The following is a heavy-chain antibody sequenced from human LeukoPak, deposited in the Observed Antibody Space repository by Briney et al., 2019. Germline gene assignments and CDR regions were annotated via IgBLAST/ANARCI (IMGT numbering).Heavy chain of an antibody. CDR1: GFTFSSYA. D-gene: IGHD6-13*01. CDR2: ISYDGSNK. Sequence: GGSLRVSCAASGFTFSSYAMHRVRQAPGKGLEWVAVISYDGSNKYYADSVKGRFTISRDNSKNTLYLQMNSLRAEDTAVYYCARAPIAAARGYYFDYWGQGTLVTVSS. V-gene: IGHV3-30-3*01. J-gene: IGHJ4*02. CDR3: ARAPIAAARGYYFDY.